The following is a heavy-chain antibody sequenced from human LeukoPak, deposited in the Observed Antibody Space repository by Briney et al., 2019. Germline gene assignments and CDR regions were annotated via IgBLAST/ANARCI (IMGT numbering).Heavy chain of an antibody. D-gene: IGHD6-13*01. CDR3: AKATSPVHSRNWFDS. CDR2: ISGSGTNT. Sequence: PGGSLRLSCAASGFTFSSYAMSWVRQAPGKGLEWVPSISGSGTNTDYADSVKGRFTISRDNSKNTVNVQMNSLRAEDTAVYYCAKATSPVHSRNWFDSWGQGTLVTVSS. J-gene: IGHJ5*01. CDR1: GFTFSSYA. V-gene: IGHV3-23*01.